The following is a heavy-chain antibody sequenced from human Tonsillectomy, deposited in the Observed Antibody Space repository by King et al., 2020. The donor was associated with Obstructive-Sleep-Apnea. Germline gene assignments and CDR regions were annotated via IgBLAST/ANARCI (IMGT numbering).Heavy chain of an antibody. CDR1: GYSFISKD. CDR2: MNPNSGTT. D-gene: IGHD6-13*01. V-gene: IGHV1-8*01. Sequence: VQLVESGAEVKKPGASVKVSCKASGYSFISKDINLVRQATGQGLEWMGWMNPNSGTTGYAEKFQGRVIMTRDTSIDTAYMELSSLRSEDTAVYYCARGLYSSSWSNWFDPWGLGTLVTVSS. J-gene: IGHJ5*02. CDR3: ARGLYSSSWSNWFDP.